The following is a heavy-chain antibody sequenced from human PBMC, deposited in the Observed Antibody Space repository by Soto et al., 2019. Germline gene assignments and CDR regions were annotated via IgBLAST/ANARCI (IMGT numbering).Heavy chain of an antibody. Sequence: PGGSLRLSCAASGFTFSSYALNWVRQAPGKGLEWVAEISGSGTTTYYAPSVKGRFIIYSDSSKNTLYLQMYSLRAEATAISYGAKGFTEWCSLGGCSSWGRGALVAISS. D-gene: IGHD2-8*01. V-gene: IGHV3-23*01. CDR3: AKGFTEWCSLGGCSS. CDR2: ISGSGTTT. J-gene: IGHJ4*01. CDR1: GFTFSSYA.